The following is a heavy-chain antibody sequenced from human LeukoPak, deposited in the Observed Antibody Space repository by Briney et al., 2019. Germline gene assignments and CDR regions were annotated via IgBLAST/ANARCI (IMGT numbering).Heavy chain of an antibody. J-gene: IGHJ4*02. V-gene: IGHV3-33*01. Sequence: PGGSLRLSCAASGFTFSSYGMHWVRQAPGKGLEWVAVIWYDGSNKYYADSVKGRFTISRDNSKNTLYLQMNSLRAEDTAVYYCARDRNVLTGTTRFDYWGQGTLVTVSS. CDR2: IWYDGSNK. CDR1: GFTFSSYG. CDR3: ARDRNVLTGTTRFDY. D-gene: IGHD1-20*01.